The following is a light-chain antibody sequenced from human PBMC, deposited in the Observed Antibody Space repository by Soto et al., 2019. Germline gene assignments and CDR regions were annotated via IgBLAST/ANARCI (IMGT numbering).Light chain of an antibody. CDR1: QGINNY. CDR2: GAS. Sequence: DIQMTQSPSSLSASVGDRVTITCRASQGINNYLAWYQQKPGRVPQLLIYGASTFHSGVPSRFSGSGSGTDFTLAISSPQPEDVGTYFCQQYYGGPWAVGQGTKVEIK. V-gene: IGKV1-27*01. CDR3: QQYYGGPWA. J-gene: IGKJ1*01.